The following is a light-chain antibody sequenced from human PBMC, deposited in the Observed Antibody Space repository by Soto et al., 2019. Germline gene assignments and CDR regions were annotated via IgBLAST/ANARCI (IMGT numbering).Light chain of an antibody. CDR3: QQYSSSPRT. Sequence: EIVLTQSPGTLSLSPGEGATLSCRASQSVRSNLAWYQQKPGQAPRLLIYGASTRATGIPDRFSGSGSGTDFSLTISRLEPEDFAVYHCQQYSSSPRTFGQGTRLEI. CDR1: QSVRSN. J-gene: IGKJ5*01. CDR2: GAS. V-gene: IGKV3-20*01.